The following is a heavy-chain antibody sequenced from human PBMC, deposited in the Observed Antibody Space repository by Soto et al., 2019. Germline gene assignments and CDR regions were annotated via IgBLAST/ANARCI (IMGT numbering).Heavy chain of an antibody. CDR3: AVYWSGYRYYYYGMDV. Sequence: SETLSLTCTVSGGSISSSSYYWGWIRQPPGKGLEWIGEINHSGSTNYNPSLKSRVTISVDTSKNQFSLKLSSVTAADTAVYYCAVYWSGYRYYYYGMDVWGQGTTVTVSS. CDR1: GGSISSSSYY. V-gene: IGHV4-39*07. J-gene: IGHJ6*02. D-gene: IGHD3-3*01. CDR2: INHSGST.